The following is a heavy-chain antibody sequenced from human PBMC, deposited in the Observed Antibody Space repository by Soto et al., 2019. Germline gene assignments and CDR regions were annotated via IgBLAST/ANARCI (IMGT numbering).Heavy chain of an antibody. CDR1: GFGFSRYS. CDR2: ISSSSAYI. CDR3: ARDISSSWRAEDFQH. J-gene: IGHJ1*01. Sequence: EVQLVESGGGLVKPGGSLRLSCAASGFGFSRYSMNWVRQAPGKGLEWVSCISSSSAYIQYADSVKGRFTIFRDNAKNSLYLHMNSLRADDTAVYYCARDISSSWRAEDFQHWGQGALVTVSS. V-gene: IGHV3-21*01. D-gene: IGHD6-13*01.